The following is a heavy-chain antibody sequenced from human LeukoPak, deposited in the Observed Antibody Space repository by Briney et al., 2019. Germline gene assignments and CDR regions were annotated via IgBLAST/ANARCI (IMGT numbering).Heavy chain of an antibody. V-gene: IGHV4-34*01. CDR1: GGSFSGYY. J-gene: IGHJ6*03. CDR3: ARKLIVVVPAATPSYYYYMDV. D-gene: IGHD2-2*01. CDR2: INHSGST. Sequence: SETLSLTCAVYGGSFSGYYWSWIRQPPGKGLEWIGEINHSGSTNYNPSLKSRVTISVDKSKNQFSLKLSSVTAADTAVYYCARKLIVVVPAATPSYYYYMDVWGKGTTVTVSS.